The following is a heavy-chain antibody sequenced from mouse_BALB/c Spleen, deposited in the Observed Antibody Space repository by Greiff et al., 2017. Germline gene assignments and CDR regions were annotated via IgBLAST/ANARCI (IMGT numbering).Heavy chain of an antibody. Sequence: LQESGAELVRPGTSVKVSCKASGYAFTNYLIEWVKQRPGQGLEWIGVINPGSGGTNYNEKFKGKATLTADKSSSTAYMQLSSLTSDDSAVYFCASSSDAMDYWGQGTSVTVSS. CDR3: ASSSDAMDY. D-gene: IGHD1-1*01. CDR2: INPGSGGT. CDR1: GYAFTNYL. J-gene: IGHJ4*01. V-gene: IGHV1-54*01.